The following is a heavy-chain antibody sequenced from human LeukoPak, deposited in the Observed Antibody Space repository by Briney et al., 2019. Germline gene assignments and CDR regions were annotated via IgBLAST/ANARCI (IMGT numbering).Heavy chain of an antibody. V-gene: IGHV3-53*01. Sequence: GGSLRLSCAASGFIFSSHSMNWVRQSPGEGLEWVSVIYSGGSTYYADSVKGRFTISRDNSKNTLYLQMNSLRVEDTAVYYCARSSPYSGSLVWGQGTMVTVSS. J-gene: IGHJ3*01. D-gene: IGHD1-26*01. CDR1: GFIFSSHS. CDR3: ARSSPYSGSLV. CDR2: IYSGGST.